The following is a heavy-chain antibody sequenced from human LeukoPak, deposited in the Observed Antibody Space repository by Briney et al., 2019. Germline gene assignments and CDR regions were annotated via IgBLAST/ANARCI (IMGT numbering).Heavy chain of an antibody. CDR3: AKYRFEQWLVYFDY. CDR2: ISGSGGST. V-gene: IGHV3-23*01. J-gene: IGHJ4*02. Sequence: PGGSLRLSCAASGFTFSSYSMSWVRQAPGKGLEWVSAISGSGGSTYYADSVKGRFTISRDNSKNTLYLQMNSLRAEDTAVYYCAKYRFEQWLVYFDYWGQGTLVTVSS. D-gene: IGHD6-19*01. CDR1: GFTFSSYS.